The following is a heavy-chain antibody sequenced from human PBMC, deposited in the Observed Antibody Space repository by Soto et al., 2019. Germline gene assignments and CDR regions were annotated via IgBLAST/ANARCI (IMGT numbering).Heavy chain of an antibody. J-gene: IGHJ2*01. CDR3: AREMTDPFHWYFDL. CDR1: GSTFSSYD. V-gene: IGHV3-13*01. D-gene: IGHD2-21*02. CDR2: IGRGGDT. Sequence: VQLVESGGGLVQPGGSLRLSCAASGSTFSSYDMHWVRQAPGKGLEWVSAIGRGGDTYYAGSVKGRFTISRKNAKNSLYLQMNSLGAGDTAVYSCAREMTDPFHWYFDLWGRGTLVTVSS.